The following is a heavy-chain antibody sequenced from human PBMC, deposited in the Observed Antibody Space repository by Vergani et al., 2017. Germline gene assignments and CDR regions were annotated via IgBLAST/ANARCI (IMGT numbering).Heavy chain of an antibody. Sequence: EVQLVESGGGLVQPGGSLRLSCAASGFTFSSYSMNWVRQAPGKGVEGVSYISSSSSTIYYADSVKGRFTMSRDNAKNSLYLQMNSLRAEDPAVSYCAGGTRTKSAGGVVDYWGQGTLVTVSS. CDR1: GFTFSSYS. D-gene: IGHD1/OR15-1a*01. CDR2: ISSSSSTI. CDR3: AGGTRTKSAGGVVDY. J-gene: IGHJ4*02. V-gene: IGHV3-48*04.